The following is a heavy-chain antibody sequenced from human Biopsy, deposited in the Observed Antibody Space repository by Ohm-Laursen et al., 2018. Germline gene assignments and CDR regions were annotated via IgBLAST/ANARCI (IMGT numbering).Heavy chain of an antibody. CDR3: ARVPAYPSIDGYYGLDL. CDR1: GYTFTAFS. J-gene: IGHJ6*02. V-gene: IGHV1-2*02. Sequence: ASVKVSCKPSGYTFTAFSVHWLRQAPGHGPEWMGWINPNSGNANYAQSFQGRLTVTRDTSISTAYMELTSLTFDDTAIYYCARVPAYPSIDGYYGLDLWGQGTTVIVSS. D-gene: IGHD3-9*01. CDR2: INPNSGNA.